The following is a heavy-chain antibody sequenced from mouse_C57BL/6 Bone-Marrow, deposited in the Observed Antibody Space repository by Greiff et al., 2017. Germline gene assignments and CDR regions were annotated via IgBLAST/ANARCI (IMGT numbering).Heavy chain of an antibody. Sequence: QVQLQQSGPGLVQPSQSLSITCTVSGFSLTSYGVHWVRQSPGKGLEWLGGIWSGGSTDYNAAFISRLSISKDNSKSQVFFKMNSLQADDTAIYYCARKDYSNRYWYFDVWGTGTTVTVSS. CDR2: IWSGGST. CDR3: ARKDYSNRYWYFDV. CDR1: GFSLTSYG. D-gene: IGHD2-5*01. V-gene: IGHV2-2*01. J-gene: IGHJ1*03.